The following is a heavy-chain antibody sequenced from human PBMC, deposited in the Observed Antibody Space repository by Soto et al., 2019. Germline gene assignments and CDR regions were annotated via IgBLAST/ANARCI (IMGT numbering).Heavy chain of an antibody. D-gene: IGHD4-4*01. CDR3: AKLPVTEGYYYYYGMDV. CDR1: GFTFSSYG. Sequence: PGGSLRLSCAASGFTFSSYGMHWVRQAPGKGLEWVAVISYDGSNKYYADSVKGRFTISRDNSKNTLYLQMNSLRAEDTAVYYCAKLPVTEGYYYYYGMDVWGQGTTVTVSS. CDR2: ISYDGSNK. J-gene: IGHJ6*02. V-gene: IGHV3-30*18.